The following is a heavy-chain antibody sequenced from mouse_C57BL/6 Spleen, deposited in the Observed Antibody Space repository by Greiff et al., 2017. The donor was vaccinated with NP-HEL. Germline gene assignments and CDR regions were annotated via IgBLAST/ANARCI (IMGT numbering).Heavy chain of an antibody. Sequence: EVMLVESGGGLVKPGGSLKLSCAASGFTFSDYGLHWVRQAPEKGLVWVAYISSGSSTIYYADTVKGRFTISRDNAKNTLFLQMTSLRSEDTAMYYCARGSEGFADWGQGTLVTVSA. CDR1: GFTFSDYG. V-gene: IGHV5-17*01. J-gene: IGHJ3*01. CDR2: ISSGSSTI. CDR3: ARGSEGFAD.